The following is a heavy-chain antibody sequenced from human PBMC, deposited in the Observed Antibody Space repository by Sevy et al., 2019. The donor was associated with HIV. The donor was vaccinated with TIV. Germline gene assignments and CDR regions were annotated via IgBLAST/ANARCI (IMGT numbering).Heavy chain of an antibody. CDR2: VSYDGDNK. CDR1: GFTFSSYA. J-gene: IGHJ4*02. D-gene: IGHD3-3*02. CDR3: ARVSVSIAWHANPIDY. V-gene: IGHV3-30-3*01. Sequence: GGSLRLSCAASGFTFSSYAMHWVRQAPGKGLEWVAVVSYDGDNKYYADSVKGRFIISRDNSKNTLYLQMNSLRSEDTAVYYCARVSVSIAWHANPIDYWGQGTLVTVSS.